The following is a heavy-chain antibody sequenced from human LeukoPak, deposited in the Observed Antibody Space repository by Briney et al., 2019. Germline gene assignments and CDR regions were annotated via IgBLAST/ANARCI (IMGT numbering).Heavy chain of an antibody. Sequence: GGSLRLSCAASGFTFSGSAMHWVRQAPGKGLEWVSYISSSSSTIYYADSVKGRFTISRDNSKNTLYLQMNSLRAEDTAVYYCAKSPSIPGWFDPWGQGTLVTVSS. CDR1: GFTFSGSA. CDR2: ISSSSSTI. CDR3: AKSPSIPGWFDP. J-gene: IGHJ5*02. D-gene: IGHD2-21*01. V-gene: IGHV3-48*01.